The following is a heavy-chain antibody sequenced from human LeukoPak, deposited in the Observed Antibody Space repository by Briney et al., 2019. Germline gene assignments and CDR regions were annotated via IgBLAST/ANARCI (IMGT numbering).Heavy chain of an antibody. CDR3: ARGPDYYGSGSYYHWFDP. D-gene: IGHD3-10*01. Sequence: ASVKVSCKASGYTFTSHGISWVRQAPGQGLEWMGWISAYNGNTNYAQKLQGRVTMTTDTSTSTAYMELRSLRSDDTAVYYCARGPDYYGSGSYYHWFDPWGQGTLVTVSS. V-gene: IGHV1-18*01. CDR2: ISAYNGNT. J-gene: IGHJ5*02. CDR1: GYTFTSHG.